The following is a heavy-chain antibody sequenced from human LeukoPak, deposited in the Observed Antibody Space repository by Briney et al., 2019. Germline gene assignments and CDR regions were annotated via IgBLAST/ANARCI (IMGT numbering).Heavy chain of an antibody. D-gene: IGHD2-15*01. CDR1: GYTFTSYG. CDR2: ISAYNGNT. J-gene: IGHJ5*02. CDR3: ARVGYCSGGSCYPGPNWFDP. V-gene: IGHV1-18*01. Sequence: ASVKVSCKASGYTFTSYGISWVRQAPGQGLDWMGWISAYNGNTNYAQKLQGRVTMTTDTSTSTAYMELRSLRSDDTAVYYCARVGYCSGGSCYPGPNWFDPWGQGTLVTVSS.